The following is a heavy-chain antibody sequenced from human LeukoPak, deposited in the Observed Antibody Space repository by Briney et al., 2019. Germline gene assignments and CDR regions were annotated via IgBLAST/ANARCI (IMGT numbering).Heavy chain of an antibody. CDR1: GFTFASYA. Sequence: GGSLRLSCAASGFTFASYAMSWVRQAPGKGLEWVSGISGSGGSTYYADSVKGHFTISRDNSKNTPYLQMDSLRAEDTAIYYCARLQYSGYDLARGFDYWGQGILVTVSS. CDR2: ISGSGGST. D-gene: IGHD5-12*01. J-gene: IGHJ4*02. CDR3: ARLQYSGYDLARGFDY. V-gene: IGHV3-23*01.